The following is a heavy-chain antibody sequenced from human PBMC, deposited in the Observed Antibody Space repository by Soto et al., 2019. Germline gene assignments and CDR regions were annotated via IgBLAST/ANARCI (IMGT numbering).Heavy chain of an antibody. J-gene: IGHJ4*02. V-gene: IGHV1-46*02. CDR3: ARIYSGSRLDY. Sequence: ASVKVSCKASGYTFNSYNMQWVRQAPGQGLEWMGVINPSSGSTNYAQKIQGRVIMTRDTSTNTVYMKLSTLRSDDTAVYYCARIYSGSRLDYWGQGTLVTVSS. CDR2: INPSSGST. CDR1: GYTFNSYN. D-gene: IGHD1-26*01.